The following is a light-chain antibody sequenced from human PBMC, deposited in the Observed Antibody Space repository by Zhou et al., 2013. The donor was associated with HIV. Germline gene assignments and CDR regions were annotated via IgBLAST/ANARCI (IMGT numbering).Light chain of an antibody. J-gene: IGKJ4*01. Sequence: DIQLTQSPSFLSASVGDRVTITCRASQGISSYLAWYQQKPGKAPNLLIYAASTLQSGVPSRFSGSGSGAEFTLTISSLQPEDSAAYYCQQAYSVPLTFGGGTKVEIK. V-gene: IGKV1-9*01. CDR1: QGISSY. CDR3: QQAYSVPLT. CDR2: AAS.